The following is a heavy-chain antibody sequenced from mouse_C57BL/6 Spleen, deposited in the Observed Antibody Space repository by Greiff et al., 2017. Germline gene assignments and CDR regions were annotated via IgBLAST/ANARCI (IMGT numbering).Heavy chain of an antibody. CDR1: GFTFSSYA. CDR2: ISSGGDYI. D-gene: IGHD1-1*01. V-gene: IGHV5-9-1*02. Sequence: EVQLVESGEGLVKPGGSLKLSCAASGFTFSSYAMSWVRQTPEKRLEWVAYISSGGDYIYYADTVKGRFTFSRDNARNTLYLQMSSLKSEDTAMYYCTRDRYYGSSPYFDYWGKGTTLTVSS. CDR3: TRDRYYGSSPYFDY. J-gene: IGHJ2*01.